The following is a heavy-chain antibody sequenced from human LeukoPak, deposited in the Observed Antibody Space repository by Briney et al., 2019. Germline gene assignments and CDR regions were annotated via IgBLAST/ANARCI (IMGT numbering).Heavy chain of an antibody. CDR3: TREGAAAAYGMDV. CDR1: GFTFGDYA. Sequence: PGRSLRLSCTASGFTFGDYAVSWVSRAPGRGLEWVGLIRRRAFGETADYAASVKGRFTISRDDSKSIAYLQMNSLKTEDTAVYYCTREGAAAAYGMDVWGQGTTVTVSS. CDR2: IRRRAFGETA. D-gene: IGHD6-13*01. V-gene: IGHV3-49*04. J-gene: IGHJ6*02.